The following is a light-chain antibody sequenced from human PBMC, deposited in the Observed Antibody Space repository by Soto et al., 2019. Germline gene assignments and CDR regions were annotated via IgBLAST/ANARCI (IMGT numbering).Light chain of an antibody. Sequence: EIVMTQSPATLSVSPGARATLSCRASQSVSSNLAWYQQKPGQAPRVISYGASTRATGIPARFSGSGSGTDFTLTISSVKSKDVAVYSCQQFNSSPRTFGLGTKLEIK. CDR2: GAS. J-gene: IGKJ1*01. V-gene: IGKV3-15*01. CDR3: QQFNSSPRT. CDR1: QSVSSN.